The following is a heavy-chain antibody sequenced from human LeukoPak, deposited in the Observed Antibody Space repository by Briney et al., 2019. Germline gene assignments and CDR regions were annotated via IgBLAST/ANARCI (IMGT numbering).Heavy chain of an antibody. J-gene: IGHJ6*03. CDR2: IYSGDST. Sequence: GGSLRLSCAASGFTVSGKYMTWVRQAPGKGLEWVSVIYSGDSTFYAGSLEGRFTISRDNSKNTLYLQMNSLRAEDTAVYYCAATTLITMVRGVTTNGYMDVWGKGTTVTVSS. CDR3: AATTLITMVRGVTTNGYMDV. CDR1: GFTVSGKY. D-gene: IGHD3-10*01. V-gene: IGHV3-66*02.